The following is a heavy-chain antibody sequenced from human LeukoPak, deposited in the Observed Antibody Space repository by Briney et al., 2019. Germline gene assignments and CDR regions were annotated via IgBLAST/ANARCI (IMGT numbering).Heavy chain of an antibody. Sequence: ASVKVSCKASGYIFTNYYMHWVRQAPGQGLEWMGIINPSGGSTSYAQKFQGRVTMTTDSPTSTVYLELSSLRSEDTAVYYCARGRSSGWYPLDYWGQGTLVTVSS. CDR3: ARGRSSGWYPLDY. CDR2: INPSGGST. D-gene: IGHD6-13*01. V-gene: IGHV1-46*01. J-gene: IGHJ4*02. CDR1: GYIFTNYY.